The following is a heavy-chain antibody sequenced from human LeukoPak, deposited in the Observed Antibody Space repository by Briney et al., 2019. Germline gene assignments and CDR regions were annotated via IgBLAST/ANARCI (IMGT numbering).Heavy chain of an antibody. CDR3: ATAMLRGVIGAFDI. J-gene: IGHJ3*02. CDR2: IYSGGST. V-gene: IGHV3-53*01. Sequence: PSETLSLTCTVSGGSVSSYYWSWVRQAPGKGLEWVSVIYSGGSTYYADSVKGRFTISRDNSKNTLYLEMNSLRAEDTAVYYCATAMLRGVIGAFDIWGQGTMVTVSS. CDR1: GGSVSSYY. D-gene: IGHD3-10*01.